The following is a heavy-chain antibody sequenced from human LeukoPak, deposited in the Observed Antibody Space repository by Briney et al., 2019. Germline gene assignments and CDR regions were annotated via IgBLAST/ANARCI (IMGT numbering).Heavy chain of an antibody. CDR2: ICPDGPVT. Sequence: PGGSLRLSCAASGFTFSIYCMHWVRQAPGKGPMWVSRICPDGPVTNYADSVKARFSISRDNARNTVCLQMNSLRAEDTAIYYCVRDFRSADYWGQGTLVTVSS. CDR3: VRDFRSADY. V-gene: IGHV3-74*01. J-gene: IGHJ4*02. CDR1: GFTFSIYC.